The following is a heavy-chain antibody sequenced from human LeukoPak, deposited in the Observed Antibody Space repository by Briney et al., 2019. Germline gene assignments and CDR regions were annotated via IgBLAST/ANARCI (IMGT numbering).Heavy chain of an antibody. D-gene: IGHD3-10*01. CDR2: IYDSGSS. CDR1: GGSISSYY. V-gene: IGHV4-59*07. CDR3: ARYYGSYNWFEP. Sequence: SDALSLTRTVSGGSISSYYWSSVRQPPGKGLEWIGYIYDSGSSNYNPSLESRVTISVDTSKNQFSLKLSSVAAADTAVYYCARYYGSYNWFEPWGQGTLVTVSS. J-gene: IGHJ5*02.